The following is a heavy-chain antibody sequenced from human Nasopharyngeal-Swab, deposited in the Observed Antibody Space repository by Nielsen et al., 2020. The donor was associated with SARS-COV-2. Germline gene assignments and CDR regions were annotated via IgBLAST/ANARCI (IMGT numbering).Heavy chain of an antibody. J-gene: IGHJ4*02. CDR3: ASYSSSPAVDY. CDR2: INTNTGNP. Sequence: ARPDPGQGLEWMGWINTNTGNPTYAQGFTGRFVFSLDTSVSTAYLQISSLKAEDTAVYYCASYSSSPAVDYWGQGTLVTVSS. V-gene: IGHV7-4-1*02. D-gene: IGHD6-6*01.